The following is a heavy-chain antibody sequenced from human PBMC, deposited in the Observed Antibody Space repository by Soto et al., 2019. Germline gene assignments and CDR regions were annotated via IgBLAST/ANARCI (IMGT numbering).Heavy chain of an antibody. CDR1: GFSLSTSGRT. CDR3: TLRQDSSRGPIY. CDR2: GG. Sequence: QITLKESGPTLVKPPETLTLTGSVSGFSLSTSGRTLGWIRQPPGKAPEWLALGGQYSPSLQSRVTFTKDTSKNQVVLTLTDMDPADTATYYCTLRQDSSRGPIYWGQGILVTVSS. J-gene: IGHJ4*02. V-gene: IGHV2-5*01. D-gene: IGHD6-13*01.